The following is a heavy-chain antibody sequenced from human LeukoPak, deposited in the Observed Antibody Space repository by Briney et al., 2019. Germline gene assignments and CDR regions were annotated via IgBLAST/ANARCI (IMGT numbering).Heavy chain of an antibody. D-gene: IGHD2-2*02. Sequence: GGSLRLSCAASGFTVSSNYMSWVRQAPGKGLEWVSVIYSGGSTYYADSVKGRFTISRDNSKNTLYLQMNSLRAEDTAVYYCARGRSGAAIQLDYWGQGTLVTVSS. J-gene: IGHJ4*02. CDR2: IYSGGST. CDR3: ARGRSGAAIQLDY. V-gene: IGHV3-53*01. CDR1: GFTVSSNY.